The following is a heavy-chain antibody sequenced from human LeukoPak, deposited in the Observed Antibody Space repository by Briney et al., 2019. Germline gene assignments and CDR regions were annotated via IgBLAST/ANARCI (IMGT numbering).Heavy chain of an antibody. V-gene: IGHV1-3*01. J-gene: IGHJ4*02. Sequence: ASVKVSCKASGYTFTSYAMHWVRQAPGQRLEWMGWINAGNGNTKYSQKFQGRVTITRDTSASTVYMELSSLRSEDTAVYYCARVGFYYGSGSYGEYWGQGTLVTVSS. CDR1: GYTFTSYA. CDR3: ARVGFYYGSGSYGEY. D-gene: IGHD3-10*01. CDR2: INAGNGNT.